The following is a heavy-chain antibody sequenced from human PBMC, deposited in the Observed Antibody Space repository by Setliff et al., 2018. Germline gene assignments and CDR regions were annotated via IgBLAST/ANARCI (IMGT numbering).Heavy chain of an antibody. J-gene: IGHJ4*02. Sequence: GESLRLSCTASRFTFSVYVMAWVRQAPGKGLEWVSSVYNGNDETKYADSVKGRFTISRDRSKNTVYLQMNRLRAEDTAVYYCAKRGHYSSSDGLSFDFWGQGTQVTVSS. CDR3: AKRGHYSSSDGLSFDF. CDR1: RFTFSVYV. V-gene: IGHV3-23*01. CDR2: VYNGNDET. D-gene: IGHD6-6*01.